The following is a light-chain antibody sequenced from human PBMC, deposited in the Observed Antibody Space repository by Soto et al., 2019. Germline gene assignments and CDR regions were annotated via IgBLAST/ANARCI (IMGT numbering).Light chain of an antibody. J-gene: IGKJ1*01. CDR2: DAS. V-gene: IGKV3-11*01. CDR3: QQYNNWPPA. Sequence: EIVLTQSPATLSLSPGERATLSCRASRTVGSYLAWYQQKPGQAPRLLIYDASNRATGIPARFSGSGSGTDFTLTISSLEPEDFAVYYCQQYNNWPPAFGQGTKVDIK. CDR1: RTVGSY.